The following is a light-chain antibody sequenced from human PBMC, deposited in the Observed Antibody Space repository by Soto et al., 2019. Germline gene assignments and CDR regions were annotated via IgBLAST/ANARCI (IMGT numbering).Light chain of an antibody. Sequence: QSVLTQPASVSGSPGQSITISCTGTSSDVGGYNYVSWYQQHPGKAPKLMIYEVSNRPSGVSNRFSGSKSGNTASLTISGLQAEDEADYYCSLYTSSNTRVFGTGTKVTVL. V-gene: IGLV2-14*01. CDR2: EVS. CDR3: SLYTSSNTRV. J-gene: IGLJ1*01. CDR1: SSDVGGYNY.